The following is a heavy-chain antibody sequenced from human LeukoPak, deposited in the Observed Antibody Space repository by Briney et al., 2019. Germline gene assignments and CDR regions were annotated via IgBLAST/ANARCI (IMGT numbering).Heavy chain of an antibody. D-gene: IGHD2-21*02. V-gene: IGHV4-34*01. CDR2: INHSGST. CDR3: ARDDGDIEVVTAEKNYF. Sequence: SETLSLTCAVYGGSFSGYYWSWIRQPPGKGLEWIGEINHSGSTNYNPSLRSRVTVSVHTSKNQLSLKLSSVTAADTAVYYCARDDGDIEVVTAEKNYFWGQGTLVSVSS. CDR1: GGSFSGYY. J-gene: IGHJ4*02.